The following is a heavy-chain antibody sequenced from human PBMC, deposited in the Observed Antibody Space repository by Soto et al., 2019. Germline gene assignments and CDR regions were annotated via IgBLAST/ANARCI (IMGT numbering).Heavy chain of an antibody. Sequence: QVQLVQSGAEVKKPGSSVKVSCKASGGTFSSYAINWVRQAPGQGLEWMGGIIPIFGTADYAQKFQGRVTITADESTTTAYMQLSSLRSEDTAVYYCASVAAKYYYYGMDVWGQGTTVTDSS. CDR1: GGTFSSYA. CDR3: ASVAAKYYYYGMDV. CDR2: IIPIFGTA. D-gene: IGHD1-26*01. V-gene: IGHV1-69*12. J-gene: IGHJ6*02.